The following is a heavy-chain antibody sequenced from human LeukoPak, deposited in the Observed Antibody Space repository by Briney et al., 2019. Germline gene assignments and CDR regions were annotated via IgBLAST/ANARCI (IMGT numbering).Heavy chain of an antibody. D-gene: IGHD3-22*01. V-gene: IGHV4-59*08. CDR1: GGSISSYY. J-gene: IGHJ4*02. CDR3: ARRDDSSGYHKIFDY. Sequence: SETLSLTCTVSGGSISSYYWSWIRQPPGKGLEWIGYIYYSGSTNYNPSLKSRVTISVDTSKNQFYLKLSSLTAADTAVYYCARRDDSSGYHKIFDYWGQGTLVTVSS. CDR2: IYYSGST.